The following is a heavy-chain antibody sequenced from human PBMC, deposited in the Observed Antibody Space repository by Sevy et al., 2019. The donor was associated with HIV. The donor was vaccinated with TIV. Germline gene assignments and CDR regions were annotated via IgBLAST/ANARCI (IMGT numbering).Heavy chain of an antibody. J-gene: IGHJ4*02. V-gene: IGHV3-30*04. CDR3: ARDLISGSYSQSLDY. Sequence: GGSLRLSCAASGFNFGSHAMYWVRQAPGKGLDWVAVISSDGNSQYSADSVKGRFTISRDNSKNTLYLQMDSLRVEDTAVYYCARDLISGSYSQSLDYWGQGTLVTVSS. D-gene: IGHD1-26*01. CDR2: ISSDGNSQ. CDR1: GFNFGSHA.